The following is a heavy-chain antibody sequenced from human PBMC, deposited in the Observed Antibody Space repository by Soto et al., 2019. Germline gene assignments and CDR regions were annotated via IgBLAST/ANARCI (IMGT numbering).Heavy chain of an antibody. CDR1: GFSLTTSGMC. CDR2: IYWDDDK. V-gene: IGHV2-5*08. CDR3: AHRRGYNFWSAYSTGIQGAFDI. D-gene: IGHD3-3*01. Sequence: SGPTLVNPTQTLTLTCTFSGFSLTTSGMCVSWIRQPPGKALEWLALIYWDDDKRYSPSLKTRLTITKDTSKNQVVLTMTNMDPVDTATYYCAHRRGYNFWSAYSTGIQGAFDIWGQGTMVT. J-gene: IGHJ3*02.